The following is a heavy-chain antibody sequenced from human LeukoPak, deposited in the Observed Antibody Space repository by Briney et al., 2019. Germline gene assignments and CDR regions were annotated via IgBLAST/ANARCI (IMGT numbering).Heavy chain of an antibody. CDR3: ACLTTADAFDI. Sequence: SETLSLTCTVSGASISDYYWTWIRQPPGKGLEWIGHIYYSGNTIYNPSLKSRVTISIDTSKNQFSLKLSSVTAADTAVYYCACLTTADAFDIWGQGTMVTVSS. CDR1: GASISDYY. V-gene: IGHV4-59*01. J-gene: IGHJ3*02. CDR2: IYYSGNT. D-gene: IGHD3-22*01.